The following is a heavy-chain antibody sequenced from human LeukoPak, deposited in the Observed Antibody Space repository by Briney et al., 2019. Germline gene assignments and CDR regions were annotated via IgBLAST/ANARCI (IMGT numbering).Heavy chain of an antibody. CDR3: ARWRRGCEIDY. J-gene: IGHJ4*02. CDR1: GGSISSYY. V-gene: IGHV4-59*01. Sequence: RASETLSLTCTVSGGSISSYYWSWIRQPPGKGLEWIGYIYYSGSTNYNPSLKSRVTISVDTSKNQFSLKLSSVTAADTAVYYWARWRRGCEIDYRGQGTLVTVSS. CDR2: IYYSGST. D-gene: IGHD3-16*01.